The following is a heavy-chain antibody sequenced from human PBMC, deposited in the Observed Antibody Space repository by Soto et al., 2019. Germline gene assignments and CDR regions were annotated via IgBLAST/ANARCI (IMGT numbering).Heavy chain of an antibody. Sequence: QVQLVQSGAEVRKPGASVKVSCRTSGYTFTTYYIYWVRQAPGQGLEWMGTINPSGCGASYAQKFQDRVTMTRDTSTTTVYMELSSLRSEDTAVYYCAAPGGGSSYGYVHWGQGTLVTVSS. V-gene: IGHV1-46*01. CDR2: INPSGCGA. CDR1: GYTFTTYY. J-gene: IGHJ4*02. D-gene: IGHD5-18*01. CDR3: AAPGGGSSYGYVH.